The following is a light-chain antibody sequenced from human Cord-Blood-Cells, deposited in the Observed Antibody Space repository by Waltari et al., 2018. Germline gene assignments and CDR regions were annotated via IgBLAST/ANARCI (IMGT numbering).Light chain of an antibody. Sequence: EIVLTQSPATLSLSPGERATLPCRASQSVSSYLALYQQKPGQAPRLLIYDASNRATGIPARFNGSGSGTDFTLTISSLEPEDFAVYYCQQRSNWPPWTFGQGTKVEIK. CDR2: DAS. CDR3: QQRSNWPPWT. V-gene: IGKV3-11*01. J-gene: IGKJ1*01. CDR1: QSVSSY.